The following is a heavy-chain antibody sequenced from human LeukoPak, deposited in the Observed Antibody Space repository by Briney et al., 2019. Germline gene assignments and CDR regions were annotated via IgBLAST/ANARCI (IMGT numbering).Heavy chain of an antibody. D-gene: IGHD3-3*01. V-gene: IGHV3-21*01. J-gene: IGHJ4*02. Sequence: GGSLRLSCAASGFTFSTSNMNWVRQTPGKGLEWVSSISSSGTYIYYVDSVKGRFTISRDNAKNSLYLQMNSLRAEDTAVYYCARDPAGGHYDFWSGFYRFESRGQGTLVTVSS. CDR3: ARDPAGGHYDFWSGFYRFES. CDR1: GFTFSTSN. CDR2: ISSSGTYI.